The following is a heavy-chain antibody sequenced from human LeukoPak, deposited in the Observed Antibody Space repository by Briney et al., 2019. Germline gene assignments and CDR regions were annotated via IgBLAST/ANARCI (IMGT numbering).Heavy chain of an antibody. J-gene: IGHJ4*02. CDR1: GCSFTSYW. CDR3: ARPEIPYSSSTPYYY. CDR2: IYPGDSDT. D-gene: IGHD6-6*01. V-gene: IGHV5-51*01. Sequence: GESLKISCKGSGCSFTSYWIGWVRQMPGKGLEWMGIIYPGDSDTRYSPSFQGQVTISADKSISTAYLQWSSLKASDTAMYYCARPEIPYSSSTPYYYWGQGTLVTVSS.